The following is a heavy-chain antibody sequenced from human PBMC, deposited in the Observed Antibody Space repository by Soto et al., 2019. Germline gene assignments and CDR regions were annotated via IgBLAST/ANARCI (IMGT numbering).Heavy chain of an antibody. J-gene: IGHJ4*02. CDR1: GFTFSSYA. CDR2: ISGSGGST. Sequence: GGSLRLSCAASGFTFSSYAMSWVRQAPGKGLEWVSAISGSGGSTYYADSVKGRFTISRDNSKNTLYLQMNSLGAEDTAVYYCAKDRSDCSGGSCYRLFDYWGQGTLVTVSS. D-gene: IGHD2-15*01. CDR3: AKDRSDCSGGSCYRLFDY. V-gene: IGHV3-23*01.